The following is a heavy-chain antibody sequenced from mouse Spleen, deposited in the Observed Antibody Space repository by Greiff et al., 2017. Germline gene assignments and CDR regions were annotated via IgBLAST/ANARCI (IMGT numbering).Heavy chain of an antibody. CDR1: GFNIKDDY. V-gene: IGHV14-4*01. J-gene: IGHJ3*01. Sequence: VQLQQSGAELVRPGASVKLSCTASGFNIKDDYMHWVKQRPEQGLEWIGWIDPENGDTEYASKFQGKATITADTSSNTAYLQLSSLTSEDTAVYYCTTGGNYGFAYWGQGTLVTVPA. CDR3: TTGGNYGFAY. D-gene: IGHD2-1*01. CDR2: IDPENGDT.